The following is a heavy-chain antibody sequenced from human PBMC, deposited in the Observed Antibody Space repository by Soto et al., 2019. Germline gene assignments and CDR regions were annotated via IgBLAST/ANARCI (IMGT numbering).Heavy chain of an antibody. D-gene: IGHD2-21*02. CDR2: IHYTGSI. V-gene: IGHV4-30-4*01. J-gene: IGHJ6*02. CDR3: VREDDGGDRDYYGLDV. Sequence: QVQLQESGPGLVGPSQTLSLTCTVSGGSMNSEHYHWTWVRQAPGKGLEWIGYIHYTGSIRYNPSLQSRITMSVDTSKNLFSLNLSSVTAADTAVYFCVREDDGGDRDYYGLDVWGQGTTVTVSS. CDR1: GGSMNSEHYH.